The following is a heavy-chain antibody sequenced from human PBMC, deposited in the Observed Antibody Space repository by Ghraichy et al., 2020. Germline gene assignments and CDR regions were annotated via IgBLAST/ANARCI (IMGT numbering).Heavy chain of an antibody. J-gene: IGHJ4*02. CDR1: GYTFTSYT. CDR3: AREGSKNFAAAEYGTFDY. V-gene: IGHV1-3*01. Sequence: ASVKVSCKASGYTFTSYTLHWVRQAPGQRLEWMGWITAGNGNTKYSQEFQGRVTITRDTSASTAYMEVSSLRSEDTAVYYCAREGSKNFAAAEYGTFDYWGQGTLVTVSS. D-gene: IGHD6-13*01. CDR2: ITAGNGNT.